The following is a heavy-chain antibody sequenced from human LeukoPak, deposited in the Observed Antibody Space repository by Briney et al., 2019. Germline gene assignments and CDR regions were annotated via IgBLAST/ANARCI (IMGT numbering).Heavy chain of an antibody. V-gene: IGHV1-2*02. CDR2: INPNSGST. CDR3: ARDEKCQPNFYYYYYMDV. D-gene: IGHD2-2*01. CDR1: GYTFTGYY. Sequence: ASLKVSCKASGYTFTGYYMHWVRQAPGQGLEWMGWINPNSGSTNYAQKFQGRVTMNRATSISTAYMELSRLRSDDTAVYYCARDEKCQPNFYYYYYMDVWGKGTTVTVSS. J-gene: IGHJ6*03.